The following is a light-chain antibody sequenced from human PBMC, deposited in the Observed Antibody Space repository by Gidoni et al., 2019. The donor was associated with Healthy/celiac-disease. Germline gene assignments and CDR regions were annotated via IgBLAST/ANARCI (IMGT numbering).Light chain of an antibody. CDR3: IHSIPPPG. CDR1: QSLLQSDGKTY. CDR2: EVS. V-gene: IGKV2D-29*01. Sequence: DIVMTQTPLSLAGTPGQPASISCKSSQSLLQSDGKTYLDWNLPKPGQPPPLLIYEVSNRFTGVPVRFSGSGSGTDFTLQLRRVEAVAVGVYYCIHSIPPPGFGQGTRLEIK. J-gene: IGKJ5*01.